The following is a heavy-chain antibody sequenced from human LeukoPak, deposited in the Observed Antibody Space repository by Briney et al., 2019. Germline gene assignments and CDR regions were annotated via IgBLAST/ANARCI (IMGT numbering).Heavy chain of an antibody. CDR1: GFTFSSYW. D-gene: IGHD3-9*01. V-gene: IGHV3-74*01. Sequence: PGGSLRLSCAASGFTFSSYWMHWVRQAPGKGLVWVSRINSDGSSTSYADSVKGRFTISRDNAKNTLYLQMNSLRAEDTAVYYCARENYDILTGYYVVGWFDPWGQGTLVTVSS. CDR2: INSDGSST. CDR3: ARENYDILTGYYVVGWFDP. J-gene: IGHJ5*02.